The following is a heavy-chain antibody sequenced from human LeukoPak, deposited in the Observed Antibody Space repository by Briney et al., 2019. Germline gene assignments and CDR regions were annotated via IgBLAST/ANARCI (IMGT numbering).Heavy chain of an antibody. Sequence: SETLSLTCTVSGVSISSDYWCWIRQTPGKGLEWIGYIHYSGITNYNPSLKSRVTISVDTSKNQFSLKLSSVTAADTAVYYCARAWVGSALSGSYSPFDYWGQGTLVTVSS. D-gene: IGHD1-26*01. CDR3: ARAWVGSALSGSYSPFDY. CDR1: GVSISSDY. J-gene: IGHJ4*02. V-gene: IGHV4-59*12. CDR2: IHYSGIT.